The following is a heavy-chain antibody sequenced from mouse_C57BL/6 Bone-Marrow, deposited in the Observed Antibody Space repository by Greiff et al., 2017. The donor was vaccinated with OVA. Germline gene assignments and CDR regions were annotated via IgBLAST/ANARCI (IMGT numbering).Heavy chain of an antibody. V-gene: IGHV1-69*01. CDR3: ARGGYERDFDY. D-gene: IGHD2-10*02. CDR2: IDPSDSYT. Sequence: VQLQQSGAELVMPGASVKLSCKASGYTFTSYWMPWVKQRPGQGLEWIGEIDPSDSYTNYNQKFKGKSTLTVDKSSSTAYMQLSSLTSEDSAVYYCARGGYERDFDYGGQGTTLTVSS. CDR1: GYTFTSYW. J-gene: IGHJ2*01.